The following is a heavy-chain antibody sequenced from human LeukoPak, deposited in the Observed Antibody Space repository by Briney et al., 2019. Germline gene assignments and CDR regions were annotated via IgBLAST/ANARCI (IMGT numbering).Heavy chain of an antibody. J-gene: IGHJ4*02. Sequence: GGSLRLSCTASGFTFSNYFIHWVRRAPGEGPVWVSRITGDGSSTSYADSVKGRFTISRDNAKHTLYLQMNSLRAEDTALYYCVRLYAYWGQGTLVTVSS. D-gene: IGHD2/OR15-2a*01. CDR2: ITGDGSST. CDR1: GFTFSNYF. V-gene: IGHV3-74*01. CDR3: VRLYAY.